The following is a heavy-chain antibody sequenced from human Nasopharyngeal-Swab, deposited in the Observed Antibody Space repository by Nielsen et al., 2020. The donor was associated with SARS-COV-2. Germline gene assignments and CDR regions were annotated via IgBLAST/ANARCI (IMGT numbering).Heavy chain of an antibody. J-gene: IGHJ4*02. Sequence: GSLRLSCAASGFSFSSFGIHWVRQAPGKGLEWVALISYDGRNKFYADSVKGRFAISRDNSKDTMYLQASSLRPEDTALYYCVKDSLWFAEVGENFDSWGQGTFVTVSS. CDR3: VKDSLWFAEVGENFDS. CDR2: ISYDGRNK. CDR1: GFSFSSFG. V-gene: IGHV3-30*18. D-gene: IGHD3-10*01.